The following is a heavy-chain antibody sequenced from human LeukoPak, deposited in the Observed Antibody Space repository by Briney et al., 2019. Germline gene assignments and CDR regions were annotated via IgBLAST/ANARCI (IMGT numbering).Heavy chain of an antibody. CDR1: GFTFSTYG. J-gene: IGHJ6*02. CDR3: AKARQQLVRYYFYDMDV. Sequence: GGSLGLSCAASGFTFSTYGMHWVRQAPGKGLEWVAVISYDGSDKYYAGSVKGRFTISRDTSKNTLYLQMNSLRAEDTAVYYCAKARQQLVRYYFYDMDVWGQGTTVTVSS. V-gene: IGHV3-30*18. D-gene: IGHD6-13*01. CDR2: ISYDGSDK.